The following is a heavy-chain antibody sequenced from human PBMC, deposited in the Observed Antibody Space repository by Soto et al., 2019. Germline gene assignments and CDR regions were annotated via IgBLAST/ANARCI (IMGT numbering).Heavy chain of an antibody. D-gene: IGHD4-17*01. CDR1: GGSISIYY. V-gene: IGHV4-59*01. CDR2: INYSGST. CDR3: AKGLRWSDY. Sequence: PSETLSLTCTVSGGSISIYYWSWIRQPPGKGLEWIGSINYSGSTNYNPSLKSQVTMSVDTPKNQLSLKLSSVTATDTAVYYCAKGLRWSDYRGQGTLVTVSS. J-gene: IGHJ4*02.